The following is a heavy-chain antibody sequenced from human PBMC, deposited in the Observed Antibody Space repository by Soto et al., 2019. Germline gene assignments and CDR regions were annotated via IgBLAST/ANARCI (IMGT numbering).Heavy chain of an antibody. CDR1: GGTFSSYA. D-gene: IGHD1-26*01. CDR2: IIPIFGTA. V-gene: IGHV1-69*12. J-gene: IGHJ6*01. Sequence: QVQLVQSGAEVKKPGSSVKVSCKASGGTFSSYAISWVRQAPGQGLEWMGGIIPIFGTANYAQKFQGRVTIIADESTSTAYMELRRLRSEDPAVYDCAGPGGRGDYYYGMDVWGQGTTVSVSS. CDR3: AGPGGRGDYYYGMDV.